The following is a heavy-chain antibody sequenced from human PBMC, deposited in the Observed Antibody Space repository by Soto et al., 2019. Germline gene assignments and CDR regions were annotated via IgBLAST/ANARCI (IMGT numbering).Heavy chain of an antibody. CDR2: TWYDGSNK. D-gene: IGHD3-22*01. Sequence: PGGSLRLSCAASGFTFSSYGMHWVRQAPGKGLEWVAVTWYDGSNKYYADSVKGRFTISRDNSKNTLYLQMNSLRAEDTAVYYCAKVRLGLLLFRYDSSGWRAFDIWGQGTMVTVSS. CDR3: AKVRLGLLLFRYDSSGWRAFDI. V-gene: IGHV3-33*06. CDR1: GFTFSSYG. J-gene: IGHJ3*02.